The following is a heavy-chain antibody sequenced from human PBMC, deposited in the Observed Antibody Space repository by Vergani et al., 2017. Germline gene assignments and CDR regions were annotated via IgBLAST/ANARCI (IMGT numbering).Heavy chain of an antibody. CDR1: GFNFQIYW. CDR3: ARAYGRYDWFDY. V-gene: IGHV3-7*01. J-gene: IGHJ4*01. Sequence: EVQLLESGGGLVQPGGSLRLSCAASGFNFQIYWMGWVRQTAEKGLEWVANIKQDGSEDYYVDSVKGRFTITRDNAKKFIYLQMNSLRADDTAVYYCARAYGRYDWFDYWGQRTLVTVSS. CDR2: IKQDGSED. D-gene: IGHD1-20*01.